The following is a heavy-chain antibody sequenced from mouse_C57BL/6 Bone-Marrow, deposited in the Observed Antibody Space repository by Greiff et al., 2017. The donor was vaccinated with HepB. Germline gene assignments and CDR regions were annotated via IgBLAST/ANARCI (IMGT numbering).Heavy chain of an antibody. J-gene: IGHJ3*01. D-gene: IGHD2-3*01. V-gene: IGHV1-81*01. CDR3: ARGRWLLLAY. CDR2: IYPRSGIT. CDR1: GYTFTSYG. Sequence: QVQLQQSGAELARPGASVKLSCKASGYTFTSYGISWVKQRTGQGLEWIGEIYPRSGITYYNEKFKGKATLTADKSSSTAYMELRSLTSEDSAVYFCARGRWLLLAYWGQGTLVTVSA.